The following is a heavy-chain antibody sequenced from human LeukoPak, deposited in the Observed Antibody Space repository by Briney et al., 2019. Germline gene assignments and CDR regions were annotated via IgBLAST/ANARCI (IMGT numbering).Heavy chain of an antibody. D-gene: IGHD3-3*01. J-gene: IGHJ6*02. V-gene: IGHV4-34*01. Sequence: SETLSLTCAVYGVSFSGYYWSWIRQPPGKGLEWIGEINHSGSTNYNPSLKSRVTISVDTSENQFSLKLSSVTAADTAVYYCARANGEYYDFWSGYYNYHYYGMDVWGQGTTVTVSS. CDR2: INHSGST. CDR3: ARANGEYYDFWSGYYNYHYYGMDV. CDR1: GVSFSGYY.